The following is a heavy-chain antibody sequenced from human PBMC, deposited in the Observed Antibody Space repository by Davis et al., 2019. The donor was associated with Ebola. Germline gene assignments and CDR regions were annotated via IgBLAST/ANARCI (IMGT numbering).Heavy chain of an antibody. V-gene: IGHV4-59*01. D-gene: IGHD6-19*01. CDR1: VASISGYY. Sequence: SETLSLTCTVSVASISGYYWTWIRQPPGKGLEWIGYIHNSGSSSYIPSLRSRVTFSIDTSKNHFSLRLTSVTAADTAVYFCARLQGRGWSDFDSWGQGTLVTVSS. J-gene: IGHJ4*02. CDR3: ARLQGRGWSDFDS. CDR2: IHNSGSS.